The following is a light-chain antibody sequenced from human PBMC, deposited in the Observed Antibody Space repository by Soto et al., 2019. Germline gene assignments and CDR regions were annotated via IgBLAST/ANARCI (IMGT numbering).Light chain of an antibody. CDR3: SSYAGSNNYV. Sequence: QSVLTQPPSASGSPGQSVTISCTGTSGDVGGYNYVSWYQQHPGKAPKLMIFEVSERPSGVPDRFSASKSGNTASLTVSGLQAEDEADYYCSSYAGSNNYVFGTRTKVTVL. CDR2: EVS. CDR1: SGDVGGYNY. V-gene: IGLV2-8*01. J-gene: IGLJ1*01.